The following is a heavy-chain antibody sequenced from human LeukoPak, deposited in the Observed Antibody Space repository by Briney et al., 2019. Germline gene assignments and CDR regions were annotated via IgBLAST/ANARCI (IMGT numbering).Heavy chain of an antibody. J-gene: IGHJ4*02. D-gene: IGHD2-21*02. CDR3: ATPIGAYCGGDCYQLDY. CDR1: GFTFSSYD. Sequence: GGPLRLSCAASGFTFSSYDMHWVRQAPGKGLEWVAVISQDGSNKYYADSVKGRFTISRDNSKNTLYLQMSSLRVEDTAVYYCATPIGAYCGGDCYQLDYWGQGTLVTVSS. V-gene: IGHV3-30*03. CDR2: ISQDGSNK.